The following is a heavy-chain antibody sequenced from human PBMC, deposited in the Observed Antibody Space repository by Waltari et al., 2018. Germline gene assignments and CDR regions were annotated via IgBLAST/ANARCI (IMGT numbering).Heavy chain of an antibody. V-gene: IGHV3-30*18. D-gene: IGHD3-22*01. J-gene: IGHJ4*02. Sequence: VQLVESGGGVVQSGKSLRPSCAASGFSFRSYGMQWVRQAPGKGLEWVAVVSGDGSIKLYADALKGRFTISRDNSKNTLSLQMNNLTPEDTAVYYCVKELDSSGYLSFFDYWGQGTRVTVSS. CDR1: GFSFRSYG. CDR2: VSGDGSIK. CDR3: VKELDSSGYLSFFDY.